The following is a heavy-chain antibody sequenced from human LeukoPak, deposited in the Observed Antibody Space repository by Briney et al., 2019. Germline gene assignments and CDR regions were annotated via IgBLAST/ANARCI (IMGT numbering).Heavy chain of an antibody. D-gene: IGHD1-26*01. J-gene: IGHJ4*02. CDR1: GFTFSSYS. CDR3: ARVSGSYYPGSRFDY. V-gene: IGHV3-21*01. CDR2: ISSSSSYI. Sequence: PGGSLRLSCAASGFTFSSYSMNWVRQAPGKGLEWVSSISSSSSYIYYADSVKGRFTISRDNAKNSLYLQMNSLRAEDTAVHYCARVSGSYYPGSRFDYWGQGTLVTVSS.